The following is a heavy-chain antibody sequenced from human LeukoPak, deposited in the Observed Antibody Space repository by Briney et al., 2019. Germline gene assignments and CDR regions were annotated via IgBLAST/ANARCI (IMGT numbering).Heavy chain of an antibody. D-gene: IGHD5-18*01. J-gene: IGHJ4*02. CDR3: AITPPRYSYGGHLFDY. CDR1: GGSISSYY. CDR2: IYTSGST. V-gene: IGHV4-4*07. Sequence: PSETLSLTCTVSGGSISSYYWSWIRQPAGKGLEWIGRIYTSGSTNYNPSLKSRVTISVDTSKNQFSLKLSSVTAADTAVYYCAITPPRYSYGGHLFDYWGQGTLVTVSS.